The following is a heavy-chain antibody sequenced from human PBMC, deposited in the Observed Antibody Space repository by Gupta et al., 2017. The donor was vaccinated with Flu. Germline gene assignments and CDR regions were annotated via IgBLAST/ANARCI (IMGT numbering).Heavy chain of an antibody. Sequence: QVQLVQSGAEVEKPGASVKVSCRTSAYTFIGYYIHRVRPAPGPGLDWGGRINPQSGSTNYVQKCQGRVTMTTDTSINTAALEMSRLKSEDKAVYYCAREKFWSTASCYRWFEPWGQGTLVTVSS. V-gene: IGHV1-2*06. D-gene: IGHD3-3*01. CDR3: AREKFWSTASCYRWFEP. J-gene: IGHJ5*02. CDR1: AYTFIGYY. CDR2: INPQSGST.